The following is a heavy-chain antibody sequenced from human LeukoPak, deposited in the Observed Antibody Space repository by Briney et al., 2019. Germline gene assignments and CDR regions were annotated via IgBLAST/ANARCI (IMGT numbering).Heavy chain of an antibody. Sequence: SETLSLTCTVSGGSISSYYWSWIRQPPGKGLEWIGYIYYSRSTNYNPSLKSRVTISVDTSKNQFSLKLSSVTAADTAVYYCARGSGDILTGYYHDAFDIWGQGTMVTVSS. D-gene: IGHD3-9*01. CDR3: ARGSGDILTGYYHDAFDI. J-gene: IGHJ3*02. CDR2: IYYSRST. CDR1: GGSISSYY. V-gene: IGHV4-59*01.